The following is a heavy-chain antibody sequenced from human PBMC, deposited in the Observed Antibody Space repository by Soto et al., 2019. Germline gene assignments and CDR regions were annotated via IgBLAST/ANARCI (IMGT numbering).Heavy chain of an antibody. V-gene: IGHV3-21*01. CDR1: GFAFNTYT. CDR2: ISSSSRYI. J-gene: IGHJ3*02. CDR3: ARARRSDYYSGDAFDI. D-gene: IGHD3-22*01. Sequence: GGSLRLSCAASGFAFNTYTMNWVRQAPGKGLEWVSSISSSSRYIYFADSVKGRFTISRDNAKNLLYLQMSSLSDDDTAVYYCARARRSDYYSGDAFDIWGPGTMVTV.